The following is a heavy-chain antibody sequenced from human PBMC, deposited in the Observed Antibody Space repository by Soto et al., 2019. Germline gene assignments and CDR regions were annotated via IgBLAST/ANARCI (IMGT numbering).Heavy chain of an antibody. CDR2: IIPIFGTA. V-gene: IGHV1-69*13. CDR3: ASCYGDLCHWFDP. D-gene: IGHD4-17*01. CDR1: GGTFSSYA. J-gene: IGHJ5*02. Sequence: SVKVSGKASGGTFSSYAISWVRQAPGQGLEWMGGIIPIFGTANYAQKFQGRVTITAGESTSTAYMELSSLRSEDTAVYYCASCYGDLCHWFDPWGQGTLVTVSS.